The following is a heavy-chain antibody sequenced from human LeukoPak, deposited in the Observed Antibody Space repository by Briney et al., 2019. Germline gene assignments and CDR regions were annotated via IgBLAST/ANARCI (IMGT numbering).Heavy chain of an antibody. D-gene: IGHD6-19*01. CDR2: ISGSGGST. J-gene: IGHJ4*02. Sequence: SGGSLRLSCAASGFTFSSYAMSWVRQAPGKGLEWVSAISGSGGSTYYADSVKGRFTTSRDNSKNTLYLQMNSLRAEDTAVYYCAKAGWYQSPVDYWGQGTLVTVSS. CDR1: GFTFSSYA. CDR3: AKAGWYQSPVDY. V-gene: IGHV3-23*01.